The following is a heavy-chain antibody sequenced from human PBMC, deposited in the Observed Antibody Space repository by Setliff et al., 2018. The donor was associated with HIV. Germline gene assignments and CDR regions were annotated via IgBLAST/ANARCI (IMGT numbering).Heavy chain of an antibody. V-gene: IGHV3-21*01. J-gene: IGHJ2*01. Sequence: LSCAASRFTFSSYSMNWVRQAPGKGLEWVSSISSRSTYIYYADSVKGRFTISRDNAKNSLYLQMNSLRAEDTAMYYCAREDYNNYWEYWYFDLWGRGTLVTV. CDR3: AREDYNNYWEYWYFDL. CDR1: RFTFSSYS. D-gene: IGHD4-4*01. CDR2: ISSRSTYI.